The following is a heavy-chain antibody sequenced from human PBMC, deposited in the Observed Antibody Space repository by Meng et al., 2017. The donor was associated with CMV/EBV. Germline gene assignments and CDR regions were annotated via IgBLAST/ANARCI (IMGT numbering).Heavy chain of an antibody. V-gene: IGHV3-15*01. CDR3: TTDQQSTCGDYLLGDYYYGMDV. CDR2: IKSKTDGGTT. D-gene: IGHD4-17*01. Sequence: GESLKISCAASGFTFSNAWMSWVRQAPGKGLEWVGRIKSKTDGGTTDYAAPVKGRFTISRDDSKNTLYLQMNSLKTGDTAVYYCTTDQQSTCGDYLLGDYYYGMDVWGQGTTVTVSS. CDR1: GFTFSNAW. J-gene: IGHJ6*02.